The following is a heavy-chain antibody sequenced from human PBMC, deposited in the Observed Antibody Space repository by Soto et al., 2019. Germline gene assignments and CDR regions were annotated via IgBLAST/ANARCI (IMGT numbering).Heavy chain of an antibody. J-gene: IGHJ4*02. CDR3: ASVTSVWAAG. CDR2: ISWNSART. Sequence: DVHLVESGGGLVQPGRSLRLSCAASGFTFDDYAMHWVRQGPGKGLEWVSGISWNSARTDYADSVKGRFTISRDNAKNSLYLQMNSLRPEDTAFYYCASVTSVWAAGWGQGTLVTVSS. D-gene: IGHD3-10*01. CDR1: GFTFDDYA. V-gene: IGHV3-9*01.